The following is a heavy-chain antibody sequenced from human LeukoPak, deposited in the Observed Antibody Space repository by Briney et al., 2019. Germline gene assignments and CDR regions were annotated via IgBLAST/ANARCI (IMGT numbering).Heavy chain of an antibody. V-gene: IGHV3-7*01. D-gene: IGHD4-17*01. CDR1: GFTFSSYW. CDR2: IKQDGSEK. CDR3: ARDPFGTVNTLFDY. Sequence: GGSLRLSCAASGFTFSSYWMNWVRQAPGKGLEWVANIKQDGSEKFFVDSEKGRFTISRDNAKNSLFLQMNSLRAEDTAVYYCARDPFGTVNTLFDYWGQGTLVTVSS. J-gene: IGHJ4*02.